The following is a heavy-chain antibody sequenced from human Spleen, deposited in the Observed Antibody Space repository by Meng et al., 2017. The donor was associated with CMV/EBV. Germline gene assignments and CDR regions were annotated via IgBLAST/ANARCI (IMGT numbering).Heavy chain of an antibody. Sequence: LSLTCAASGFTFSSHTMNWVRQAPGKGLEWVSSISSSSDYKYYADSVRGRFTISRDNAKNSLYLQMNGLRAEDTAVYYCARGERRSGIQLWLKGYYGMDVWGQGTTVTVSS. CDR1: GFTFSSHT. CDR2: ISSSSDYK. D-gene: IGHD5-18*01. V-gene: IGHV3-21*04. CDR3: ARGERRSGIQLWLKGYYGMDV. J-gene: IGHJ6*02.